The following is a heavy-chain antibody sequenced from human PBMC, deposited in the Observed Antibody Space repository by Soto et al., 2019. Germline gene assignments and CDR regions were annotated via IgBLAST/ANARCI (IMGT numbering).Heavy chain of an antibody. D-gene: IGHD5-12*01. CDR2: IGTAGDT. V-gene: IGHV3-13*04. CDR1: GFTFSSYD. CDR3: ARRRPRFWNGYLYYYYGMDV. Sequence: GGSLRLSCAASGFTFSSYDMHWVRQATGKGLEWVSAIGTAGDTYYPGSVKGRFTISRENAKNSLYLQMNSLRAGDTAVYYCARRRPRFWNGYLYYYYGMDVWGQGTTVTVSS. J-gene: IGHJ6*02.